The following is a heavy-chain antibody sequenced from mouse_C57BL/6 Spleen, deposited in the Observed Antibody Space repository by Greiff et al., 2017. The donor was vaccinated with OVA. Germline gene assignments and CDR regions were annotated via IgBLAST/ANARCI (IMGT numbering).Heavy chain of an antibody. CDR3: AREGTTDYFDD. CDR2: IYPGDGDT. Sequence: VQLQQSGAELVKPGASVKISCKASGYAFSSYWMNWVKQRPGKGLEWIGQIYPGDGDTNYNGKFKGKATLTADKSSSTAYMQLSSLTSEDSAVYFCAREGTTDYFDDWGQGTTLTVSS. J-gene: IGHJ2*01. CDR1: GYAFSSYW. D-gene: IGHD1-1*01. V-gene: IGHV1-80*01.